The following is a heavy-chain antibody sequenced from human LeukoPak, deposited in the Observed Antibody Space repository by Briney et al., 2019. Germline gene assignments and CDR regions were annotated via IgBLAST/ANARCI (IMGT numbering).Heavy chain of an antibody. V-gene: IGHV4-39*07. CDR2: IYYSGST. CDR1: GGSISSSSYY. D-gene: IGHD1-7*01. Sequence: SETLSLTCTVSGGSISSSSYYWGWIRQPPGKGLEWIGSIYYSGSTYYNPSLKSRVTISVDTSKNQFSLKLSSVTAADTAVYYCARGNYGRSDAFDIWGQGTMVTVSS. J-gene: IGHJ3*02. CDR3: ARGNYGRSDAFDI.